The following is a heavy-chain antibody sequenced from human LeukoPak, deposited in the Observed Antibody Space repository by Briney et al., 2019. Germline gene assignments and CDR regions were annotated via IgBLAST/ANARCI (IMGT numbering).Heavy chain of an antibody. CDR2: IKQDGSEK. V-gene: IGHV3-7*01. CDR1: GFTFSSYW. CDR3: AKEVAPIRYYYDSSGRSYFDY. J-gene: IGHJ4*02. D-gene: IGHD3-22*01. Sequence: GGSLRLSCAASGFTFSSYWMSWVRQAPGKGLEWVANIKQDGSEKYYVDSVKGRFTISRDNSKNTLYLQMNSLRAEDTAVYYCAKEVAPIRYYYDSSGRSYFDYWGQGTLVTVSS.